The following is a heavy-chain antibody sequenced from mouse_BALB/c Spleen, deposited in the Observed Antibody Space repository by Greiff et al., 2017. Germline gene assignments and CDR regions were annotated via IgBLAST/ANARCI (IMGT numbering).Heavy chain of an antibody. V-gene: IGHV1S137*01. CDR2: ISTYYGDA. J-gene: IGHJ2*01. D-gene: IGHD6-1*01. CDR3: ASASFDY. CDR1: GYTFTDYA. Sequence: QVQLQPSGAELVRPGVSVKISCKGSGYTFTDYAMHWVKQSHAKSLEWIGVISTYYGDASYNQKFKGKATMTVDKSSSTAYMELARLTSEDSAIYYCASASFDYWGQGTTLTVSS.